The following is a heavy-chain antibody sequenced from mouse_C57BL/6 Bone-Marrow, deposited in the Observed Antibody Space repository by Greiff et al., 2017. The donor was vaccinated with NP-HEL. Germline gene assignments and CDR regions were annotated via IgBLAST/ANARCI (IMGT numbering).Heavy chain of an antibody. Sequence: EVHLVESGGGLVKPGGSLKLSCAASGFTFSDYGMHWVRQAPEKGLEWVAYISSGSSTIYYADTVKGRFTIARDNAKNTLFLQMTSLRSEDTAMYYCSSYYAMDYWGQGTSVTVSS. CDR3: SSYYAMDY. V-gene: IGHV5-17*01. D-gene: IGHD1-1*01. CDR2: ISSGSSTI. J-gene: IGHJ4*01. CDR1: GFTFSDYG.